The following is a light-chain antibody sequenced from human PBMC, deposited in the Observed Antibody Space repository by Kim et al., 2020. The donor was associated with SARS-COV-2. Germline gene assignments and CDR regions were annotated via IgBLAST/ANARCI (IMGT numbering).Light chain of an antibody. CDR2: SNN. J-gene: IGLJ2*01. Sequence: GQRVPISCSGRGYNIGRNTLNWYQQLPGTGPQLLIYSNNERFSGVSDRFSGSKSGSSASLAINGLQSEDEGDYYCAAWDDSLNGVVFGGGTQLTVL. V-gene: IGLV1-44*01. CDR1: GYNIGRNT. CDR3: AAWDDSLNGVV.